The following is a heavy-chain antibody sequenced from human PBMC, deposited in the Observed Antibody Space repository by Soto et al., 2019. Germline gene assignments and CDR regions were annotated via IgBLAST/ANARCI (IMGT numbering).Heavy chain of an antibody. CDR1: GYTFTSYY. CDR3: ARGSWVTVPDY. Sequence: ASVKVSCKASGYTFTSYYMHWVRQAPGQGLERMGIINPSGGSTYYVQKFQGRVTMTRDTSTTTVYMELSSLTSEDTAVYYCARGSWVTVPDYWGQGTQVTVSS. D-gene: IGHD2-21*02. V-gene: IGHV1-46*01. CDR2: INPSGGST. J-gene: IGHJ4*02.